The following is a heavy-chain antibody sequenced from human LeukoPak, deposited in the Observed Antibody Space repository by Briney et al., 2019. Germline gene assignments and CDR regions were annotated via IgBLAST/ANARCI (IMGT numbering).Heavy chain of an antibody. J-gene: IGHJ4*02. CDR3: AKGYCSGGSCYYFDY. CDR2: ITGDGGST. V-gene: IGHV3-43*02. D-gene: IGHD2-15*01. CDR1: GFTFDDYA. Sequence: GGSLRLSCAASGFTFDDYAMHWVRQAPGKGLEWVSLITGDGGSTYYAGSMKGRFTISRENSKNSLYLQMNRLRTEDTALYYCAKGYCSGGSCYYFDYWGQGTLVTVSS.